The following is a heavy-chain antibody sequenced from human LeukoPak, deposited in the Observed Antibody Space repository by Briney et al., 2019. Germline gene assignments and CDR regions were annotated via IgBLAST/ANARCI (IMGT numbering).Heavy chain of an antibody. J-gene: IGHJ4*02. CDR2: IYYSGST. V-gene: IGHV4-39*07. D-gene: IGHD2-15*01. CDR1: GGSISSSSYY. Sequence: PSQTLSLTCTVSGGSISSSSYYWGWIRQPPGKGLEWIGSIYYSGSTYYNPSLKSRVTISVDTSKNQFSLKLSSVTAADTAVYYCARVGYCSGGSCYSGGVGTYDYWGQGTLVTVSS. CDR3: ARVGYCSGGSCYSGGVGTYDY.